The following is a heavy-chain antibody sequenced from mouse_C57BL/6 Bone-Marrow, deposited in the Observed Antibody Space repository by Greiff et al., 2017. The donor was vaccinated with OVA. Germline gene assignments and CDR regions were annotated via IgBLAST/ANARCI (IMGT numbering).Heavy chain of an antibody. J-gene: IGHJ1*03. Sequence: VKLQQPGAELVMPGASVKLSCKASGYTFTSYWMHWVKQRPGQGLEWIGEIDPSDSYTNYNQKFKGKSTLTVDKSSSTAYMQLSSLTSEDSAVYYCARGGNYEDWYFDVWGTGTTVTVSS. V-gene: IGHV1-69*01. D-gene: IGHD2-1*01. CDR1: GYTFTSYW. CDR2: IDPSDSYT. CDR3: ARGGNYEDWYFDV.